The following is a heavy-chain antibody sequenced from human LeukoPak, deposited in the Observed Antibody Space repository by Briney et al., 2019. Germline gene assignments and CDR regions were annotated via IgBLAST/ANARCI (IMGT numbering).Heavy chain of an antibody. J-gene: IGHJ4*02. V-gene: IGHV4-39*07. Sequence: SETLSLTCTVSGGSISSSSYYWSWIRQPPGKGLEWIGSIYYSGSTYYNPSLKSRVTISVDTSKNQFSLKLSSVTAADTAVYYCARVGSAAAAFFDYWGQGTLVTVSS. D-gene: IGHD6-13*01. CDR1: GGSISSSSYY. CDR2: IYYSGST. CDR3: ARVGSAAAAFFDY.